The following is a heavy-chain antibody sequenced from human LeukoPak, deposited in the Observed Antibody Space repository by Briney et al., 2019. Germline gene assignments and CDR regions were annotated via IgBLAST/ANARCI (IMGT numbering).Heavy chain of an antibody. CDR1: GFTFSSYA. V-gene: IGHV3-23*01. CDR3: ARGLTPEYRTEKVAGTFDY. CDR2: ISGSGGST. J-gene: IGHJ4*02. D-gene: IGHD6-19*01. Sequence: PGGSLRLSCAASGFTFSSYAMSWVRQAPGKGLEWVSAISGSGGSTDYAYSVKGRVTISRDNTKNTLYLQMNSLRDEDTAVYYCARGLTPEYRTEKVAGTFDYWGQGTLVTVSS.